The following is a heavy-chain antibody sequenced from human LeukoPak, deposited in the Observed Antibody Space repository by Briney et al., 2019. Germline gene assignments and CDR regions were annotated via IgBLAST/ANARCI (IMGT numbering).Heavy chain of an antibody. V-gene: IGHV3-30-3*01. D-gene: IGHD3-3*01. CDR1: GFTFSSYA. Sequence: GGSLRLSCAASGFTFSSYAMDWVRQAPGKGLEWVTVISYDGSNKYYADSVKGRFTISRDNSKNTLHLQMNSLRAEDTAVYYCARASDFAVYYAMDVWGQGTTVTVSS. CDR2: ISYDGSNK. CDR3: ARASDFAVYYAMDV. J-gene: IGHJ6*02.